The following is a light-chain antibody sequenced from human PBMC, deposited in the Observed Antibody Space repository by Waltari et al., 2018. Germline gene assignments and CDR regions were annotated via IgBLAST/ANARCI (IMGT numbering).Light chain of an antibody. CDR3: ASYAGSNNYV. CDR2: EVS. CDR1: SSDIGAYNS. Sequence: QSALTQPPSASGSPGQSVSISCTGTSSDIGAYNSVSCYQKHPGKAPKVLIYEVSKRPSGVPDRFSGSKSGNTASLTVSGLQAEDEADYYCASYAGSNNYVFGSGPHVTVL. V-gene: IGLV2-8*01. J-gene: IGLJ1*01.